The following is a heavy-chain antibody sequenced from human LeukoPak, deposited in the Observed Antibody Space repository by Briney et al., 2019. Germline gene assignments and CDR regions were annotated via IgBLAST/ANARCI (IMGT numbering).Heavy chain of an antibody. D-gene: IGHD6-13*01. CDR1: GFSFSDYW. CDR2: IHAGDSDS. J-gene: IGHJ6*03. Sequence: GESLKISCEASGFSFSDYWIGWVRQLPGKALEWMGIIHAGDSDSRYSTSFQGQVIISADKSINTAYLQWSSLKASDTAVYYCARRQAYRSRGILYSYMDVWGKGTAVTVSS. V-gene: IGHV5-51*01. CDR3: ARRQAYRSRGILYSYMDV.